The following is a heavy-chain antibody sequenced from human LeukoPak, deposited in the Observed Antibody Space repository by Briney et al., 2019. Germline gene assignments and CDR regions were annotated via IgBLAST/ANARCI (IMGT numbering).Heavy chain of an antibody. Sequence: PSETLSLTCTFSGGSISGYYCSWIRQPPGKGLEWIGSISYSGSPSYNPSLKSRVTISVGTSKNQFSLKLSSVTAADTAVYYCATYSSGGNSLFDYWGQGTLVTVSS. J-gene: IGHJ4*02. D-gene: IGHD4-23*01. CDR3: ATYSSGGNSLFDY. CDR1: GGSISGYY. CDR2: ISYSGSP. V-gene: IGHV4-59*01.